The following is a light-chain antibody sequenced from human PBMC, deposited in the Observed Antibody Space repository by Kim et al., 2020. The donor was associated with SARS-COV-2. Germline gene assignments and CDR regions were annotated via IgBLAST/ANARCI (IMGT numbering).Light chain of an antibody. CDR1: QSVSSY. Sequence: EIVLTQSPGTLSLSPGERATLSCRASQSVSSYLAWYQQKSGQAPRLLIYDTSNRATGIPDRFSGSGSGTDFTLTISRLEPEDFAVYFCHQYGSSSVTFGGGTRVDIK. V-gene: IGKV3-20*01. CDR3: HQYGSSSVT. CDR2: DTS. J-gene: IGKJ4*01.